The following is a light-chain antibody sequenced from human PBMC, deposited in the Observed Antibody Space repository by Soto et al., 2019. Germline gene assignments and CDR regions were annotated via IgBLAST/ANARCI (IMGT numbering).Light chain of an antibody. J-gene: IGKJ1*01. V-gene: IGKV3-15*01. Sequence: DTVTTQSPATLSVSPGERATVSCRASQSLSSNLAWYQQKPGQAPRLLIIGASERVTGIPARFSGSGSGTEFTLSISSLQSDDFAVDYCQQYNTWPWTFGQGTKVEIK. CDR2: GAS. CDR1: QSLSSN. CDR3: QQYNTWPWT.